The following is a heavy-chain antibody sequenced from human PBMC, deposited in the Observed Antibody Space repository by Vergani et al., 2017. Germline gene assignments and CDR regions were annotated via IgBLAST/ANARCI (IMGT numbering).Heavy chain of an antibody. Sequence: VQLVQSGAEVKKPGSSVKVSCKASGGTFSSYAMSWVRQAPGKGLEWVSAISGSGGSTYYADSVKGRFTISRDNSKNTLYLQMNSLRAEDTAVYYCAKDRSPGGYGDYVDYWGQGTLVTVSS. D-gene: IGHD4-17*01. CDR3: AKDRSPGGYGDYVDY. V-gene: IGHV3-23*04. CDR1: GGTFSSYA. CDR2: ISGSGGST. J-gene: IGHJ4*02.